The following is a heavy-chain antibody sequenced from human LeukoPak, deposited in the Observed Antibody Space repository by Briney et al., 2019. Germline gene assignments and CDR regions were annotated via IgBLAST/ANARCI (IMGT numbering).Heavy chain of an antibody. J-gene: IGHJ4*02. CDR1: GLTVSNNY. CDR2: IYSGGST. CDR3: ARGLRGYKYGSDY. D-gene: IGHD5-18*01. V-gene: IGHV3-53*01. Sequence: SGGSLRLSCAASGLTVSNNYMSWVREAPGKGLEWFSLIYSGGSTYYADSVKGRFTISRDNSMNTLYLQMNSLRAEDTAMYYCARGLRGYKYGSDYWGQGTLVTVSS.